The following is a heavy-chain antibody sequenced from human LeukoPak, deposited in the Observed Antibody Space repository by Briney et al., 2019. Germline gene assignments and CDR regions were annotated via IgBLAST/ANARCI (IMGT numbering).Heavy chain of an antibody. CDR1: GYSISSGYY. D-gene: IGHD3-3*01. CDR2: IYHSGIT. CDR3: ARQNYDFWSGYSTNNRFDP. J-gene: IGHJ5*02. V-gene: IGHV4-38-2*01. Sequence: PSETLSLTCAVSGYSISSGYYWGWIRQPPGKGLEWIGGIYHSGITYYNPSLKSRVTISVDTSKNQFSLKLSSVTAADTAVYYCARQNYDFWSGYSTNNRFDPWGQGTLVTVSS.